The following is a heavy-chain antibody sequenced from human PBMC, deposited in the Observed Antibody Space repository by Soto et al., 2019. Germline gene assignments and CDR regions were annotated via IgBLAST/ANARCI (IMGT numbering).Heavy chain of an antibody. Sequence: ASVKVSCKASGYTFTSYGISWVRQAPGQGLEWMGWISAYNGNTNYAQKLQGRVTMTADTSTSTAYMELRSLRSDDTAVYYCARVPIDAKAMYVSGGFGPFDYWGQGTLVTVSS. CDR3: ARVPIDAKAMYVSGGFGPFDY. CDR2: ISAYNGNT. V-gene: IGHV1-18*01. D-gene: IGHD3-10*01. J-gene: IGHJ4*02. CDR1: GYTFTSYG.